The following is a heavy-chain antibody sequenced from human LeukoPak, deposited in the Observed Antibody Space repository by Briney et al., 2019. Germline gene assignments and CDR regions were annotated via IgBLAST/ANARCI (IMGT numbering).Heavy chain of an antibody. V-gene: IGHV1-8*01. Sequence: GASVKVSCKASGYTFTSYDINWVRQATGQGLEWMGWMNPNSGNTGYAQKFQGRVTMTRNTSISTAYMELSSLRSDDTAVYYCARDPRVVVVAPYNWFDPWGQGTLVTVSS. CDR2: MNPNSGNT. J-gene: IGHJ5*02. CDR1: GYTFTSYD. CDR3: ARDPRVVVVAPYNWFDP. D-gene: IGHD2-15*01.